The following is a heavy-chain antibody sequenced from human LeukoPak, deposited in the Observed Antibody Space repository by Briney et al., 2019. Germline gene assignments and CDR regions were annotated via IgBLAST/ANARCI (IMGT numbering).Heavy chain of an antibody. J-gene: IGHJ4*02. D-gene: IGHD1-26*01. CDR1: GFTFRDYA. CDR2: ISGDGTGT. CDR3: VRDVGGSHFFGY. V-gene: IGHV3-23*02. Sequence: GGSLRLSCAATGFTFRDYAMAWVRQAPGKGLEWVSTISGDGTGTHYGESVKGRSTISRDNSKSTLSLQITSLTAADTAVYYCVRDVGGSHFFGYWGQGTLVTVSS.